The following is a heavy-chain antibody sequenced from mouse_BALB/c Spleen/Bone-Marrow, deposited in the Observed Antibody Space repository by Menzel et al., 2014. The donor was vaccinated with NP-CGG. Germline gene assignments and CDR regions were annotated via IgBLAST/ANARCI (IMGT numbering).Heavy chain of an antibody. V-gene: IGHV3-2*02. CDR2: ISYSGST. CDR1: GYSITSDYA. CDR3: ASPSWFAY. J-gene: IGHJ3*01. Sequence: EVKLLESGPGLVKPSQSLFLPCTVTGYSITSDYACNWIRQFPGNKLEWMGYISYSGSTSYNPSLKSRISITRDTSKNQFFLQLNSVTTEDTATYYCASPSWFAYWGQGTLVTVSA.